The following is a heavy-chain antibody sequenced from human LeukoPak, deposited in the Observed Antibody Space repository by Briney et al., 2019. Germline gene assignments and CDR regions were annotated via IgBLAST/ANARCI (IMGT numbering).Heavy chain of an antibody. CDR3: AGGFGITSGYSGSYYDYYYYYMDV. V-gene: IGHV4-34*01. CDR2: INHSGST. D-gene: IGHD1-26*01. J-gene: IGHJ6*03. CDR1: GGSFSGYY. Sequence: PSETLSLTCAVYGGSFSGYYWSWIRQPPGKGLEWIGEINHSGSTNYNPSLKSRVTISVDTSKNQFSLKLSSVTAADTAVYYCAGGFGITSGYSGSYYDYYYYYMDVWGKGTTVTVSS.